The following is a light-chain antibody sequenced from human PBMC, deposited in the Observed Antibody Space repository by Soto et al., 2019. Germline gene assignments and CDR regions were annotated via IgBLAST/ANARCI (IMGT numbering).Light chain of an antibody. Sequence: EIVLTQSPDTLSLSPGERATLSCRASQSVSSNYFAWYQQKSGQAPRLLIYGASSRASGIPDRFSGSASGTDFILTISRLEPEDFALYYCQQYGTSPRTCGRGTKVEVK. CDR2: GAS. J-gene: IGKJ1*01. CDR3: QQYGTSPRT. CDR1: QSVSSNY. V-gene: IGKV3-20*01.